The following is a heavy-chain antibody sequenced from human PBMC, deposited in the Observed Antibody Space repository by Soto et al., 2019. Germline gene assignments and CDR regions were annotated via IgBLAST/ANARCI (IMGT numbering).Heavy chain of an antibody. J-gene: IGHJ6*03. CDR3: ARRGYGSRWPNVDMDV. Sequence: EAQLVESGGGLVKPGGSLRLSCAASGFTFSNYEMHWVRQAPGKGLEYVSGISNNGAHTDYAKSVKGRFTISRDNSDNHLYLQMGSLRAEDMALYYCARRGYGSRWPNVDMDVWGKGTTGTVSS. CDR1: GFTFSNYE. D-gene: IGHD6-13*01. V-gene: IGHV3-64*01. CDR2: ISNNGAHT.